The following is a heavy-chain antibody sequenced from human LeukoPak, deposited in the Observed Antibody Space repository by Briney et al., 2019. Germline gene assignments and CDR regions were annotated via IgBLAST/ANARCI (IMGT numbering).Heavy chain of an antibody. D-gene: IGHD3-22*01. CDR2: IIPILGIA. CDR3: ARSGHPYYYGSSGYYSQI. J-gene: IGHJ3*02. V-gene: IGHV1-69*04. Sequence: SVKVSCKASGGTFSSYAISWVRQAPGQGLEWMGRIIPILGIANYAQKFQGRVTITADKSTSTAYMELSSLRSEDTAVYYCARSGHPYYYGSSGYYSQIWGQGTMVTVSS. CDR1: GGTFSSYA.